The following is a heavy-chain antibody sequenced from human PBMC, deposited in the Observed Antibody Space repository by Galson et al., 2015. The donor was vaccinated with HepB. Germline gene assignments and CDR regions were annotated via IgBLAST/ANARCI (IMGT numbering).Heavy chain of an antibody. Sequence: RLSCATSGFTFSSYNMNWVRQAPGKGLEWVSCISGDSTYMYYADSVKGRFTISRDNAKNSLDLQMTSLRADDTAVYYCARDPPLGTPFDFWGQGTLVTVSS. V-gene: IGHV3-21*01. J-gene: IGHJ4*02. CDR3: ARDPPLGTPFDF. D-gene: IGHD7-27*01. CDR1: GFTFSSYN. CDR2: ISGDSTYM.